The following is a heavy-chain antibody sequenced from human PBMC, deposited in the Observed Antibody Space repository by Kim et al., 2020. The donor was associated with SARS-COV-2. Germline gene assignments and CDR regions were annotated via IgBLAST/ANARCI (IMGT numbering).Heavy chain of an antibody. V-gene: IGHV3-53*01. Sequence: NYADSVKGRFTIARDSPKNTLYLQMNSLSVEDTAMYYCARGARFSAIVDFWGQGTLVIVSS. CDR3: ARGARFSAIVDF. D-gene: IGHD3-3*01. J-gene: IGHJ4*02.